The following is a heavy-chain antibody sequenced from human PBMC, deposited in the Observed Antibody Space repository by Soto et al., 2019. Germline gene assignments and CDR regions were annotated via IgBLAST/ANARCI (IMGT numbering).Heavy chain of an antibody. D-gene: IGHD3-22*01. CDR1: GFTFDDYD. Sequence: EVQLVESGGGLVQPGRSLRLSCAASGFTFDDYDMHWVRQAPGKGLEWVSGISWNSGSIGYADSVKGRFTISRDNAKNSLYLQMNSLRAEDTALYYCARLFKSAFDIWGQGTMVTVSS. J-gene: IGHJ3*02. CDR2: ISWNSGSI. V-gene: IGHV3-9*01. CDR3: ARLFKSAFDI.